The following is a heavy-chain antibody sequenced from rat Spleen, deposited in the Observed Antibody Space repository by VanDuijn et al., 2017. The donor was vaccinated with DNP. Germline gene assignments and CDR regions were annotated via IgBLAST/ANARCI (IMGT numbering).Heavy chain of an antibody. Sequence: EVKLVESGGGLVQPGRSLKLSCAASGFTFSNFYMAWVRQAPTKGLEWVAYITTGGGDTYYRDSVKGRFTISRDNAKSTLYLQMDSLRSEDTATYYCTRHRTIMPYYYAMDAWGQGASVTVSS. CDR1: GFTFSNFY. D-gene: IGHD1-12*01. J-gene: IGHJ4*01. V-gene: IGHV5-25*01. CDR2: ITTGGGDT. CDR3: TRHRTIMPYYYAMDA.